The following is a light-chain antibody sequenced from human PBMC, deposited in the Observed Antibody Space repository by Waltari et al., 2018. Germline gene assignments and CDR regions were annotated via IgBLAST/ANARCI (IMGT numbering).Light chain of an antibody. CDR1: SGDVGRYNY. CDR3: SSYAGSYIYV. V-gene: IGLV2-11*01. CDR2: DVN. Sequence: QSALTQPRSVSGSPGQSVTISCTGTSGDVGRYNYVYWYQHHPGKAPKLMIYDVNKRPSGVPDRFSGSKSGNTASLTISGLQAEDEADYFCSSYAGSYIYVFGTGTEVTVL. J-gene: IGLJ1*01.